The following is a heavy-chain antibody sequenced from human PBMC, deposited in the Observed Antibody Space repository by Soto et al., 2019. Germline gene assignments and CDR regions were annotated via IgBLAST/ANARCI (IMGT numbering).Heavy chain of an antibody. J-gene: IGHJ3*02. V-gene: IGHV4-30-4*01. CDR2: ISYSGST. CDR1: GGSISSGNYY. CDR3: AGEKRPEGYYDGSGYWGYALDI. D-gene: IGHD3-22*01. Sequence: PSETLSLTCTVSGGSISSGNYYWSWIRQPPGKGLEWIGFISYSGSTYYNLSLKSRITISVDTSKNQFSLKLSSVTAADTAVYYCAGEKRPEGYYDGSGYWGYALDIWGQGTRVTVS.